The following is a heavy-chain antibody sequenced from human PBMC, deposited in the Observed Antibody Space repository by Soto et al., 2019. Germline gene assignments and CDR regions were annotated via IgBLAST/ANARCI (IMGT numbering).Heavy chain of an antibody. J-gene: IGHJ4*02. CDR3: VKSRGGNNFDFFD. D-gene: IGHD5-12*01. CDR1: GFTFSSYA. V-gene: IGHV3-64D*06. CDR2: VRGNGDPP. Sequence: GGSLRLSYSASGFTFSSYAMHWVRQATGKGLEYVSGVRGNGDPPFYADSVKGRFTISRDNSKNTLYLQMSSLSADDTAVYYCVKSRGGNNFDFFDWGQGALVTVSS.